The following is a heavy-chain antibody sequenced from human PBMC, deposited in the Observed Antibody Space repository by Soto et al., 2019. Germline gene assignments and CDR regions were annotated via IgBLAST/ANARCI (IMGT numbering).Heavy chain of an antibody. J-gene: IGHJ4*02. CDR2: ISASGTNT. CDR1: GFPFSSYA. V-gene: IGHV3-23*01. D-gene: IGHD2-15*01. CDR3: TTQVVAAAARDY. Sequence: GGSLRLSCAASGFPFSSYAMSWVRQAPGKGLEWVSAISASGTNTYYADSVKGRFTISRDNFRSTLFVQMNSLRAEDTAVYYCTTQVVAAAARDYWGQGTLVTVSS.